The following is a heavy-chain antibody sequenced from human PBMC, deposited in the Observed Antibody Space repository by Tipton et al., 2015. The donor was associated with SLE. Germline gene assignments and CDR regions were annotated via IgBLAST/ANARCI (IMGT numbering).Heavy chain of an antibody. V-gene: IGHV3-23*01. CDR3: AKVRHGDYGNYFDS. CDR1: GFTFSSYA. J-gene: IGHJ4*02. CDR2: ISPSGATI. D-gene: IGHD4-17*01. Sequence: SLRLSCAASGFTFSSYAMSWVRPAPGKGLEWVSAISPSGATISYADSVKGRFTISRDISRSTVFLQMNSLRVEDTAVYYCAKVRHGDYGNYFDSWGQGTLVTVSS.